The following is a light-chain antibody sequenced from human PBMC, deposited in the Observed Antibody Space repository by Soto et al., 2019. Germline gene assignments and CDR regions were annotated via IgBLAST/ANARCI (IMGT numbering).Light chain of an antibody. CDR2: AAS. Sequence: DIQLTQSPSFLSASVGDRVTITCRASQDISRYLAWYQQKAGKAPKLLIYAASTLQKGVPSRFCGSGSGTEFTLTISSLQPDDFATYYCQQLNTYPLFTFGPGTEVDI. J-gene: IGKJ3*01. V-gene: IGKV1-9*01. CDR3: QQLNTYPLFT. CDR1: QDISRY.